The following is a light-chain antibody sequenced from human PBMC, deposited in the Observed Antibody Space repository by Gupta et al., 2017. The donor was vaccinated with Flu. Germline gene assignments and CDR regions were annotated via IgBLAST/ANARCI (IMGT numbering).Light chain of an antibody. CDR1: SGHTFYA. CDR2: INSDGSH. V-gene: IGLV4-69*01. CDR3: QTWGTDSYWV. J-gene: IGLJ3*02. Sequence: QLVLTQSPSASASLGASVKLTCTLSSGHTFYAIAWYQQQPQRGTRDLMKINSDGSHSKGDGIPDRFSGSSAGAERSLTISRLQAEDEADYYCQTWGTDSYWVFGGGTKLTVL.